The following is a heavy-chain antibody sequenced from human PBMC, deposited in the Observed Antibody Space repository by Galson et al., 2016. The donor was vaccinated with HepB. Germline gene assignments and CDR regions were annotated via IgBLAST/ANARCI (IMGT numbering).Heavy chain of an antibody. V-gene: IGHV4-34*01. CDR1: GGSFSVYY. CDR2: INHNGRT. D-gene: IGHD6-19*01. Sequence: SETLSLTCAVYGGSFSVYYWSWIRQPPGKGLEWIGEINHNGRTNYNPSLKSRVTISADMSKNQFSLNLSSMTAADTAIYYCARSHHRRTSWLGTRKDNWFDPWCQGTLVTVSS. CDR3: ARSHHRRTSWLGTRKDNWFDP. J-gene: IGHJ5*02.